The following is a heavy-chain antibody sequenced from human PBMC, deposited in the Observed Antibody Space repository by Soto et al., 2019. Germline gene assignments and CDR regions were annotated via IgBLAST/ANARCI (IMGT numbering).Heavy chain of an antibody. Sequence: GESLKISCKGSGYSFTSYWIGWVRQMPGKGLEWMGIIYPGDSDTRYSPSFQGQVTISADKSISTAYLQWSSLKASDTAMYYCARHTYFYDSSGSPTGMAVWGQGTTVTVSS. J-gene: IGHJ6*02. V-gene: IGHV5-51*01. CDR2: IYPGDSDT. CDR1: GYSFTSYW. CDR3: ARHTYFYDSSGSPTGMAV. D-gene: IGHD3-22*01.